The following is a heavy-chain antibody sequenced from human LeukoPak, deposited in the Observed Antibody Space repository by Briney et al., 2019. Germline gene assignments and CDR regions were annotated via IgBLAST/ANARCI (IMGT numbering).Heavy chain of an antibody. V-gene: IGHV4-59*01. CDR2: TSYNGDT. CDR3: ARRGGRDGYNLNWFDP. CDR1: GGSISTSS. D-gene: IGHD5-24*01. J-gene: IGHJ5*02. Sequence: KNSETLPLTSTDSGGSISTSSWSWIRQPPGNGLQWLGHTSYNGDTNYNPSLKSRVTISVDTSKKQFSLKLRTVTAADTAVHYCARRGGRDGYNLNWFDPWGQGTLVTVSS.